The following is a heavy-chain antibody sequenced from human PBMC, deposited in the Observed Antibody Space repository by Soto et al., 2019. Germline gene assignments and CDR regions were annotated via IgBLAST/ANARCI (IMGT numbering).Heavy chain of an antibody. V-gene: IGHV3-21*01. CDR2: ISSSSSYI. CDR3: ARSQIVLVPTYGMDV. CDR1: GFTFSSYS. J-gene: IGHJ6*02. Sequence: GGSLRLSCAASGFTFSSYSMNWVRQAPGKGLEWVSSISSSSSYIYYADSVKGRFTISRDNAKNSLYLQMNSLRDEDTAVYYCARSQIVLVPTYGMDVWGQGTTVTVSS. D-gene: IGHD2-2*01.